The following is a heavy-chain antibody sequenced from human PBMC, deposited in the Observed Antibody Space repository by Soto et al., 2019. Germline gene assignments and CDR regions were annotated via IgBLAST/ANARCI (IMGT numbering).Heavy chain of an antibody. CDR2: IYYSGST. J-gene: IGHJ5*02. Sequence: SETLSLTCTVPGGSVNIGTYYWSWIRQHPGKGLEWIGYIYYSGSTYYNPSLKSRVTISVDTSKNQFSLKLSSVTAADTAVYYCARMYYDILTGGNWFDPWGQGTLVTVSS. D-gene: IGHD3-9*01. V-gene: IGHV4-31*03. CDR1: GGSVNIGTYY. CDR3: ARMYYDILTGGNWFDP.